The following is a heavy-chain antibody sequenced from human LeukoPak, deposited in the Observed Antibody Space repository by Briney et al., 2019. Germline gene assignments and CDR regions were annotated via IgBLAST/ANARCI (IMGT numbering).Heavy chain of an antibody. CDR3: AKDKGENSDAFDI. Sequence: GGSLRLSCAASGFIFSNYWMHWVRQAPGKGLEWVSGISWNSGSIGYADSVKGRFTISRDNAKNSLYLQMNSLRAEDTALYYCAKDKGENSDAFDIWGQGTMVTVSS. V-gene: IGHV3-9*01. D-gene: IGHD2-21*01. CDR1: GFIFSNYW. J-gene: IGHJ3*02. CDR2: ISWNSGSI.